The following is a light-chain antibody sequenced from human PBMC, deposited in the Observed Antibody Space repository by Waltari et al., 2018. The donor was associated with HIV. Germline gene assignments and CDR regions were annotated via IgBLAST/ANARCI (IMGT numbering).Light chain of an antibody. CDR2: DVG. CDR1: SIDVGGYDY. J-gene: IGLJ2*01. Sequence: QSALTQPASVSGSPGQSITISCTGTSIDVGGYDYVSWYQQHPGKAPKLMIYDVGNRPSGVSDRFSGSKSGNTASLTISGLQAEDEADYYCSSYTSSSTLVFGGGTKLTVL. CDR3: SSYTSSSTLV. V-gene: IGLV2-14*03.